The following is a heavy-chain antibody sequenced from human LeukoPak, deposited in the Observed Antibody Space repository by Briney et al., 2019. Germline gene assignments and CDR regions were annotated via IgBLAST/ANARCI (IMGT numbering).Heavy chain of an antibody. Sequence: SVKVSCKASGGTFSSYAISWVRQAPGQGLEWMGGIIPIFGTANYAQKFQGRVTITADESTSTAYMELSNLRSEDTAVYYCARGAAVADFAFDYWGQGTLVTVSS. D-gene: IGHD6-19*01. CDR2: IIPIFGTA. CDR1: GGTFSSYA. CDR3: ARGAAVADFAFDY. V-gene: IGHV1-69*13. J-gene: IGHJ4*02.